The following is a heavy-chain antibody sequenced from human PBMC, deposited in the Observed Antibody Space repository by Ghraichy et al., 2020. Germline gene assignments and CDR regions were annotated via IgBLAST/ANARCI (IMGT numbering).Heavy chain of an antibody. CDR2: ISGSGGST. Sequence: GGSLRLSCAASGFTFSSYAMSWVRQAPGKGLEWVSAISGSGGSTYYADSVKGRFTISRDNSKNTLYLQMNSLRAEDTAVYYCAKDPRGGIWFGEVVWGKGTTVTVSS. J-gene: IGHJ6*04. CDR3: AKDPRGGIWFGEVV. CDR1: GFTFSSYA. V-gene: IGHV3-23*01. D-gene: IGHD3-10*01.